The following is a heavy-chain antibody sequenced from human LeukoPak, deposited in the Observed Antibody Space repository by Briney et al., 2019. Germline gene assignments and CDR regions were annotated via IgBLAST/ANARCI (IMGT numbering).Heavy chain of an antibody. CDR1: GGSISSSSYY. D-gene: IGHD5-24*01. CDR3: ARQPRDGYNYDY. CDR2: IYYSGST. Sequence: SETLSLTCTVSGGSISSSSYYWGWIRQPPGKGLEWIGSIYYSGSTYYNPSLKSRVTISVDTSKNQFSLKLSSVTAADTAVYYCARQPRDGYNYDYWGQGTLVTVSS. V-gene: IGHV4-39*07. J-gene: IGHJ4*02.